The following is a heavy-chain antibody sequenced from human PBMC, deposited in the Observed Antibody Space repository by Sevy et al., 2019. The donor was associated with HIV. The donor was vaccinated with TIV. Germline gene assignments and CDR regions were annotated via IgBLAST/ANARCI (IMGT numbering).Heavy chain of an antibody. V-gene: IGHV3-30-3*01. CDR1: GFTFSSFA. CDR2: ISYDGSSK. CDR3: AILGVDCVSTNCYGMRSLSFDF. D-gene: IGHD2-2*01. J-gene: IGHJ4*02. Sequence: GGSLRLSCAASGFTFSSFAMHWVRQAPGKGLEWVAVISYDGSSKYYPDSVKGRFTISRDNAKNTLYLQMNRLRPEDAAVYFCAILGVDCVSTNCYGMRSLSFDFWGQGTLVTVSS.